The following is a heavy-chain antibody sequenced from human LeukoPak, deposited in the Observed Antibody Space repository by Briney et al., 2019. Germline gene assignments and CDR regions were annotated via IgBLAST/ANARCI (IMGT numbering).Heavy chain of an antibody. CDR1: GGSISSGGYY. V-gene: IGHV4-31*03. CDR2: IYYSGST. J-gene: IGHJ6*02. Sequence: SQTLSLTCTVSGGSISSGGYYWSWVRQHPGEGLEWIGYIYYSGSTYYNPSLKSRVTISVDTSKNQFSLKLSSVTAADTAVYYCASTSYRSTMVRGVAGDGMDVWGQGTTVTVSS. CDR3: ASTSYRSTMVRGVAGDGMDV. D-gene: IGHD3-10*01.